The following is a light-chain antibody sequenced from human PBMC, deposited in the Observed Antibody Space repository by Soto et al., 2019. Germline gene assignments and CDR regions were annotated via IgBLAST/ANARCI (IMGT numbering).Light chain of an antibody. J-gene: IGKJ5*01. CDR2: AAS. V-gene: IGKV1-39*01. CDR1: QNIDFY. CDR3: QQTYITTIT. Sequence: DIQMIQSPSSVSASVGDRVTITCRASQNIDFYLNWYQQRQGKAPKLLIYAASSLQSGVPSRFSGSGSGTDGTLAINSLKHKDCATYDCQQTYITTITFGQGTRLEIK.